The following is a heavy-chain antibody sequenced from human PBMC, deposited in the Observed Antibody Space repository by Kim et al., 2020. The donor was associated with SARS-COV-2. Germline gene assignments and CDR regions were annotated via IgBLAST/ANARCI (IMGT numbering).Heavy chain of an antibody. Sequence: SETLSLTCAVYGGSFSGYYWSWIRQPPGKGLEWIGEINHSGSTNYNPSLKSRVTISVDTSKNQFSLKLCSVTAADTAVYYCARAKITIFGVVTWGGWFDPWGQGTLVTVSS. CDR1: GGSFSGYY. V-gene: IGHV4-34*01. CDR2: INHSGST. CDR3: ARAKITIFGVVTWGGWFDP. J-gene: IGHJ5*02. D-gene: IGHD3-3*01.